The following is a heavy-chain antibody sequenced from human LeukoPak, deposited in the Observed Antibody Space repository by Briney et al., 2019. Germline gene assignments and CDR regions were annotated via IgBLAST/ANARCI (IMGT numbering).Heavy chain of an antibody. D-gene: IGHD6-6*01. J-gene: IGHJ4*02. V-gene: IGHV4-59*01. CDR2: IYYRGST. CDR3: ARGYTSSSEPFDY. CDR1: GGSISSYY. Sequence: KPSETLSLTCTVSGGSISSYYWSWIRQPPGKGLEWIGYIYYRGSTNYNPSLKSRVTISVDTSKNQFSLKLASVTAADTAVYYCARGYTSSSEPFDYWGQGTLVTVSS.